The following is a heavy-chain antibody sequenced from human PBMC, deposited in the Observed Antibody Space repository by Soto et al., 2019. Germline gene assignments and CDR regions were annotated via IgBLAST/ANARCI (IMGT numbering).Heavy chain of an antibody. J-gene: IGHJ4*02. D-gene: IGHD3-10*01. V-gene: IGHV3-21*01. Sequence: PGGSLRLSGAASGFTFSSYSMNWVRQAPGKGLEWVSSISSRSSYIYYADSVKGRFTISRDNAKNSLYLQMNSLRAEDTAVYYCARDQRSGSYYSPFDYWGQGTLVTVSS. CDR2: ISSRSSYI. CDR3: ARDQRSGSYYSPFDY. CDR1: GFTFSSYS.